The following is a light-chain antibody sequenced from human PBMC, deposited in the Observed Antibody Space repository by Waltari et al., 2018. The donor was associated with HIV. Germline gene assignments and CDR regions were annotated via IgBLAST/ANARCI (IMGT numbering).Light chain of an antibody. CDR1: QSVTSL. CDR3: QQRSSWPLT. V-gene: IGKV3-11*01. CDR2: DAS. Sequence: EIVLTQSPATLSLSPGERATLSCRASQSVTSLLAWYQQKPGQVPRLLIYDASYRATGITARFSGSGSGTDFTLSISSLEPDDFAVYYCQQRSSWPLTFGGGTKVEIK. J-gene: IGKJ4*01.